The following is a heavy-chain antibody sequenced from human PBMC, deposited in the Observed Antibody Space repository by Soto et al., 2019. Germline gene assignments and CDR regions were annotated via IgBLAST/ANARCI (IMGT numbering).Heavy chain of an antibody. V-gene: IGHV3-23*01. D-gene: IGHD3-22*01. Sequence: PGGSLRLSCAASGFTFSSYAMSWVRQAPGKGLEWVSAISGSGGSTYYADSVKGRFTISRDNSKNTLYLQMNSLRAEDTAVYYCAKDLAPWNYYDSSGYFGTYYYYGMDVWGQGTTVTVSS. CDR1: GFTFSSYA. CDR2: ISGSGGST. J-gene: IGHJ6*02. CDR3: AKDLAPWNYYDSSGYFGTYYYYGMDV.